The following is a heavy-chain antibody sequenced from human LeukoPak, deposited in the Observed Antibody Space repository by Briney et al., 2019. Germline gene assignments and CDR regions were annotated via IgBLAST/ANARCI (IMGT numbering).Heavy chain of an antibody. Sequence: GGSLRLSCAASGFTFDDYAMHWVRQAPGKGLEWVSGISWNSGSIGYADSVKGRFTISRDNAKNSLYLQMNSLRAEDMALYYCAKDNRYDSSSYYYWYFDLWGRGTLVTVSS. CDR2: ISWNSGSI. V-gene: IGHV3-9*03. CDR3: AKDNRYDSSSYYYWYFDL. CDR1: GFTFDDYA. D-gene: IGHD3-22*01. J-gene: IGHJ2*01.